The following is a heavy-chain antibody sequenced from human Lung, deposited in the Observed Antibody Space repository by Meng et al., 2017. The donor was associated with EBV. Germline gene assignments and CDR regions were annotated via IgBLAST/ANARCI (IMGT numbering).Heavy chain of an antibody. D-gene: IGHD1-14*01. CDR3: ARGRRNEPLFDY. CDR1: GDSFSTQT. Sequence: VELVESGAEVKKPGSSVKAACKTSGDSFSTQTFSWVRQAPGQGLEWMGGLIAVFDKTKAAPRFQDRVTFTADESTSTAYMELSSLTFDDTAVYFCARGRRNEPLFDYWGQGTLVTVSS. CDR2: LIAVFDKT. V-gene: IGHV1-69*13. J-gene: IGHJ4*02.